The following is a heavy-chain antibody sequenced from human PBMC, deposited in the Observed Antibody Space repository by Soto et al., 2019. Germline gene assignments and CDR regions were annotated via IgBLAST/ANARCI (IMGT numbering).Heavy chain of an antibody. J-gene: IGHJ6*02. Sequence: EVQLVESGGGLVKPGGSLRLSCAASGFTFSSYSMNWVRQAPGKGLEWVSSISSSSSYIYYADSVKGRFTISRDNAKNSLYLQISSLGAEDTAVYYCARGEQWLVSHGMDVSGQGTTVTVAS. CDR2: ISSSSSYI. D-gene: IGHD6-19*01. V-gene: IGHV3-21*01. CDR1: GFTFSSYS. CDR3: ARGEQWLVSHGMDV.